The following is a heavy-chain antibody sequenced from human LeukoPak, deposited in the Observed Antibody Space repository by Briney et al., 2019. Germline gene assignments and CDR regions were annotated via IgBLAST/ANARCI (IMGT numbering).Heavy chain of an antibody. CDR1: GGSISSYY. Sequence: WETLSLTCTVSGGSISSYYWSWIRQPPGKGLEWIGYIYYSGSTNYNPSLKSRVTISVDTSKNQFSLKLSSVTAADTAVYYCARHAYGDYPFDYWGQGTLVTVSS. CDR3: ARHAYGDYPFDY. D-gene: IGHD4-17*01. J-gene: IGHJ4*02. V-gene: IGHV4-59*08. CDR2: IYYSGST.